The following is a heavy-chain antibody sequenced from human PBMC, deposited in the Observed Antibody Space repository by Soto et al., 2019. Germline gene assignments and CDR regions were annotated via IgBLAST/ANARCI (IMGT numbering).Heavy chain of an antibody. Sequence: EEQLVESGGGLVQPGGSLRLSCAASGFTFSSHSMNWVRQAPGKGLEWVSYISGSSSAIYYADSVKARFTISRDNAKNTLFLQMNSLRAEDTAIYYCARYDYDNKGGALDIWGQETMVTVSS. CDR1: GFTFSSHS. J-gene: IGHJ3*02. D-gene: IGHD4-17*01. CDR3: ARYDYDNKGGALDI. CDR2: ISGSSSAI. V-gene: IGHV3-48*01.